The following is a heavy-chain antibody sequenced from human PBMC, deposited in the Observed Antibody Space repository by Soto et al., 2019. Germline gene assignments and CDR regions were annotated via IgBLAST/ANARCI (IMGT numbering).Heavy chain of an antibody. D-gene: IGHD2-8*02. V-gene: IGHV4-34*01. CDR1: GGSFSGYY. CDR3: ARDKITGFFDY. J-gene: IGHJ4*02. CDR2: INHRGST. Sequence: QVQLQQWGAGLLKPSETLSLTCAVYGGSFSGYYWTWIRQPPGTGLEWIGEINHRGSTNYNPSLKSRVTISVDTSKNQFSLKLTSVTAADTAVYYCARDKITGFFDYWGQGTLVTVSS.